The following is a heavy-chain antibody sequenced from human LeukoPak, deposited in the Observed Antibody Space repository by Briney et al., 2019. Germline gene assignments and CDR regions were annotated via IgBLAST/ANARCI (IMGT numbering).Heavy chain of an antibody. CDR2: IIPIFGTA. CDR3: ARTVLYRPGDYYGMDV. CDR1: GGTFSSYA. Sequence: ASVKVSCKASGGTFSSYAISWVRQALGQGLEWMGGIIPIFGTANYAQKFQGRVTITADESTSTAYMELSSLRSEDTAVYYCARTVLYRPGDYYGMDVWGQGTTVTVSS. V-gene: IGHV1-69*13. J-gene: IGHJ6*02. D-gene: IGHD3-16*02.